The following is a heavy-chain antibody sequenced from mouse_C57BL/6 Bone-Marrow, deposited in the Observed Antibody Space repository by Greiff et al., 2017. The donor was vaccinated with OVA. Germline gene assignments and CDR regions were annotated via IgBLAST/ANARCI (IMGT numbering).Heavy chain of an antibody. CDR3: ARRGYYGSSLYFDY. CDR1: GYTFNSYW. J-gene: IGHJ2*01. Sequence: QVQLKQPGAELVMPGASVKLSCKASGYTFNSYWMHWVKQRPGQGLEWIGEIDPSDSYTNYNQKFKGKSTLTVDKSSSTAYMQLSSLTSEDSAVYYCARRGYYGSSLYFDYWGQGTTLTVSS. CDR2: IDPSDSYT. V-gene: IGHV1-69*01. D-gene: IGHD1-1*01.